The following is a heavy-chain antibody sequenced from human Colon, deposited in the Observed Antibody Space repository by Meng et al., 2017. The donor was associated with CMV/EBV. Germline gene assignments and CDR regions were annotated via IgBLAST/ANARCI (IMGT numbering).Heavy chain of an antibody. CDR2: IYYRSRWLD. J-gene: IGHJ4*02. D-gene: IGHD6-19*01. CDR3: ARRHTSGWYYFDS. V-gene: IGHV6-1*01. CDR1: GDTVSSTTVG. Sequence: SQIRSLTGDISGDTVSSTTVGWNWIRQSPSRGLEWLGRIYYRSRWLDDYAQSVKSRISINVDTSKNQFSLQLDSVTPDDTAVYYCARRHTSGWYYFDSWGQGTLVTVSS.